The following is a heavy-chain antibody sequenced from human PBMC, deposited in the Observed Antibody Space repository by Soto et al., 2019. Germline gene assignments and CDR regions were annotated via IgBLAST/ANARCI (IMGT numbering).Heavy chain of an antibody. CDR2: INPNSGGT. CDR1: GYTFTSYG. CDR3: ARASGSYFPFDY. D-gene: IGHD1-26*01. Sequence: ASVKVSCKASGYTFTSYGISWVRQAPGQGLEWMGWINPNSGGTNYAQKFQGWVTMTRDTSISTAYMELSRLRSDDTAVYYCARASGSYFPFDYWGQGTLVTAPQ. J-gene: IGHJ4*02. V-gene: IGHV1-2*04.